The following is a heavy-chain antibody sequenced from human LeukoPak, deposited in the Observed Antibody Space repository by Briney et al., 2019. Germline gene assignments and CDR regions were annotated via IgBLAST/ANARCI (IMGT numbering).Heavy chain of an antibody. CDR1: GLTLNNYG. V-gene: IGHV3-23*01. D-gene: IGHD3-10*01. CDR3: AKRGVVIRLILVGFHKEAYYFDS. Sequence: GGSLRLSCAVSGLTLNNYGMSWLRQAAGKGLEWVAGISDSWGRTNYADSVKGRFTISRDNAKNTLYLQMNSVRAEDTAVYFCAKRGVVIRLILVGFHKEAYYFDSWGQGALVTVSS. CDR2: ISDSWGRT. J-gene: IGHJ4*02.